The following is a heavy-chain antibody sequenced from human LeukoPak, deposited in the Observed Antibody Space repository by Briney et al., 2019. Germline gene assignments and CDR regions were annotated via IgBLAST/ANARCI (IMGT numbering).Heavy chain of an antibody. J-gene: IGHJ3*02. V-gene: IGHV3-30*18. CDR3: EKECDYYDFWSPAAFDI. CDR1: GFTFSSYG. Sequence: PGRSLRLSCAASGFTFSSYGMHWVRQAPGKGLEWVSVISYDGSNKYYADSVKGRFTISRDNSKNTLYLQMNSLRAEDTAVYYCEKECDYYDFWSPAAFDIWGQGTMVSVSS. CDR2: ISYDGSNK. D-gene: IGHD3-3*01.